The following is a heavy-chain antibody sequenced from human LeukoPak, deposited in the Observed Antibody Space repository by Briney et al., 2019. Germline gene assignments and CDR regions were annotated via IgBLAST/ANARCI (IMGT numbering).Heavy chain of an antibody. J-gene: IGHJ3*02. CDR1: GFTLSSSS. Sequence: GGSLRDSCADSGFTLSSSSMNWVRQAPGKGLEWVSSISSSSGYIYYADSVKGRFTISRDNAKNSLYLQMNSLRAEDTAVYYCARGHYYCSGGSCYSGGGHAFDIWGQGTMVTVSS. CDR2: ISSSSGYI. D-gene: IGHD2-15*01. V-gene: IGHV3-21*01. CDR3: ARGHYYCSGGSCYSGGGHAFDI.